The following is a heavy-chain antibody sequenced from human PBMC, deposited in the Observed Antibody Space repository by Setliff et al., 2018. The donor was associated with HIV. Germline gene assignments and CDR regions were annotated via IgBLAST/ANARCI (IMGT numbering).Heavy chain of an antibody. CDR1: GFTFSSYS. V-gene: IGHV3-7*01. D-gene: IGHD6-13*01. J-gene: IGHJ4*02. CDR2: IKQDGSEK. Sequence: GGSLRLSCTASGFTFSSYSMSWVRQAPGKGLEWVANIKQDGSEKYYVDSVKGRFTISRDNAKNSLYLQMNSLRAEDTAVYYCARPIAAAGLFDSWGQGTLVTVSS. CDR3: ARPIAAAGLFDS.